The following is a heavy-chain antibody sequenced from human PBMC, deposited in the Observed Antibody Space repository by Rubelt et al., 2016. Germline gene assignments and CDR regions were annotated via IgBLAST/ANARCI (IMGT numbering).Heavy chain of an antibody. CDR2: FYYSGST. CDR1: GGSISSGGYY. CDR3: ARAYSSLDY. Sequence: QVQLQESGPGLVKPSQTLSLTCTVSGGSISSGGYYWSWIRQHPGKGLEWIGYFYYSGSTYYNPSLKSRVTLSLHTSKNHSALKLSSVSSADTAVYYCARAYSSLDYWGQGTLVTVSS. J-gene: IGHJ4*01. D-gene: IGHD6-13*01. V-gene: IGHV4-31*03.